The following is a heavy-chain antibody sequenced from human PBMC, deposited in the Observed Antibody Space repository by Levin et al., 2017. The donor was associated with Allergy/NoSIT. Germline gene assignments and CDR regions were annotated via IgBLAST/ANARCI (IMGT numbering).Heavy chain of an antibody. CDR1: GFPFSRFA. CDR2: ISFDGSNK. J-gene: IGHJ4*02. CDR3: ARGAFGDYPDDY. Sequence: LSLTCAASGFPFSRFAMHWVRQAPGKGLEWVAVISFDGSNKYYADSVKGRFTISRDNSKNTLFLQMNSLRPEDTAVYYCARGAFGDYPDDYWGQGTLVTVSS. D-gene: IGHD4-17*01. V-gene: IGHV3-30-3*01.